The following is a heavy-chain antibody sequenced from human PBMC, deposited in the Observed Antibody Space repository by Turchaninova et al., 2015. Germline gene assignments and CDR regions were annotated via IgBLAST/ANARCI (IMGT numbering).Heavy chain of an antibody. CDR3: ATRYGSGI. V-gene: IGHV4-34*01. CDR2: INHSGST. D-gene: IGHD5-18*01. J-gene: IGHJ3*02. CDR1: GGSLSGFP. Sequence: QVHLQQWGAGLLKPSETLSLTCAVYGGSLSGFPWNWLRQPPGKGLECIGEINHSGSTNYNPSLKSRVTISVDTSKNQFSLKLSAVTAADTAVYYCATRYGSGIWGQGTMVTVSS.